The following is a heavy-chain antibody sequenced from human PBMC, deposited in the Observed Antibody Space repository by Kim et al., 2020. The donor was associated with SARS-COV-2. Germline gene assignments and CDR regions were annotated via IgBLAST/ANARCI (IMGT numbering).Heavy chain of an antibody. CDR3: ARRYSSSWFLDY. J-gene: IGHJ4*02. V-gene: IGHV3-66*04. D-gene: IGHD6-13*01. Sequence: DPIKVRSTLSRDNAENTLYLQMNSLRAEDTAVYYGARRYSSSWFLDYWGQGTLVTVSS.